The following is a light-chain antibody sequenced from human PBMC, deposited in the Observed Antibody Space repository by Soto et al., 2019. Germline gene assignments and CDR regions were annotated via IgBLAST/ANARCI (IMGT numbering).Light chain of an antibody. V-gene: IGLV2-14*01. CDR2: EVS. CDR3: SSYARSNSLV. Sequence: QSALTQPASVSGSPGQSITISCTGTSSDVGGYDYVSWYQQHPDKAPKLMIYEVSNRPSDVSHRFSGSKSGNTASLTISGRQAEDEADYYCSSYARSNSLVFGGGNKVTVL. J-gene: IGLJ2*01. CDR1: SSDVGGYDY.